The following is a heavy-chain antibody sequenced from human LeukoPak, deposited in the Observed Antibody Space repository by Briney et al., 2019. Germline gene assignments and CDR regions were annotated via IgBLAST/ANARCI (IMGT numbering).Heavy chain of an antibody. CDR1: GGSFSGYY. V-gene: IGHV4-34*01. CDR2: INHSGST. CDR3: ARAGYGDYWYYYYGTDV. D-gene: IGHD4-17*01. Sequence: SETLSLTCAVYGGSFSGYYWSWIRQPPGEGLEWLGEINHSGSTNYNPSLKSRVTISVDTSKNQFSLKLSSVTAADTAVYYCARAGYGDYWYYYYGTDVWGKGTTVTVSS. J-gene: IGHJ6*04.